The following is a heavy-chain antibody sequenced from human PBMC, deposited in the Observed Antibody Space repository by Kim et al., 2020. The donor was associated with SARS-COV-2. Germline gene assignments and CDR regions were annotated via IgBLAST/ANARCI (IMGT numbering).Heavy chain of an antibody. CDR1: GFTFSTYA. CDR3: ARGESRYATCLYYQDY. J-gene: IGHJ4*01. D-gene: IGHD2-8*01. Sequence: GGSLRLSCAASGFTFSTYAMHWVRQAPGKGLEWVALISFDGSNKYYADSVKGRFTISRDNSKNMLYLQMNSLKVEDTAVYYCARGESRYATCLYYQDYWG. V-gene: IGHV3-33*05. CDR2: ISFDGSNK.